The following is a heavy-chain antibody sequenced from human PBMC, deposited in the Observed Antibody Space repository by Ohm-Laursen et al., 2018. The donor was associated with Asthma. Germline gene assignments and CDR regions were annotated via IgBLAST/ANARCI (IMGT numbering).Heavy chain of an antibody. D-gene: IGHD1-26*01. J-gene: IGHJ1*01. CDR2: ISTASTFI. V-gene: IGHV3-21*01. Sequence: SLRLSCAASGYTFSRYSIHWIRQAPGKGLEWVECISTASTFIYYSDSVRGRFTTSRDKARNLVFLQMDSLRAEDTALYYCARIGPEWELPGREYSLIHGGQGPRVTVSS. CDR3: ARIGPEWELPGREYSLIH. CDR1: GYTFSRYS.